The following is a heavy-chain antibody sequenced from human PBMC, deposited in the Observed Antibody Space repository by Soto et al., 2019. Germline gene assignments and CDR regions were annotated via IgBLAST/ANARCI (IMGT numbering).Heavy chain of an antibody. D-gene: IGHD5-12*01. CDR1: GYTFTGYY. J-gene: IGHJ6*02. V-gene: IGHV1-2*02. CDR3: ARGGATGDYYYYYGMDV. CDR2: INPNSGGT. Sequence: ASVKVSCKASGYTFTGYYMHWVRQAPGQGLEWMGWINPNSGGTNYAQKFQGRVTMTRDTSISTAYMELSRLRSDDTAVYYCARGGATGDYYYYYGMDVWGQGTTVTVSS.